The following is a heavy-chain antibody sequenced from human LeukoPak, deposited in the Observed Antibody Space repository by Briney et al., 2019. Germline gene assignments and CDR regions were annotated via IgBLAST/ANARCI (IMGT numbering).Heavy chain of an antibody. J-gene: IGHJ4*02. V-gene: IGHV4-39*01. CDR2: IYYSGST. CDR1: GGSISSSSYY. D-gene: IGHD3-9*01. Sequence: PSETLSLTCTVSGGSISSSSYYWGWIRQPPGKGLEWIGSIYYSGSTYYNSSLESRVTISVDTSKNQFSLRLSSVTAADTAVYYCARHQSYFDVLTGYSFDYWGQGTLVTVSS. CDR3: ARHQSYFDVLTGYSFDY.